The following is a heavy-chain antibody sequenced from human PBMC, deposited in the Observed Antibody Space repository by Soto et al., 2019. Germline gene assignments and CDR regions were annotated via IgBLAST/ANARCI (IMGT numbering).Heavy chain of an antibody. CDR3: ARESICCGDCPDAFAL. V-gene: IGHV4-31*03. J-gene: IGHJ3*01. CDR1: GDSIDSGDYY. D-gene: IGHD2-21*02. CDR2: IYHSGHT. Sequence: TLALTCSVSGDSIDSGDYYWTWIRQHPGMGLEWIGYIYHSGHTYYNPSLKSRLTISIDTSKNHFSLRVTSLTAADTGVYYCARESICCGDCPDAFALCGQGTMVIVSS.